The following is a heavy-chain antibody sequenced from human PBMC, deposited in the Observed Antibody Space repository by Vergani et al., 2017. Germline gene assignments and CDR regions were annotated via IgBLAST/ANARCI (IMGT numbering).Heavy chain of an antibody. Sequence: EVQLVESGGGVIQPGKSLRLSCEASGLKFGDYTMHWVRQAPGKSPEWVALISWDGGSTNYAGSVKGRFTVSRDNSKNSLFLQLNSLTFDDTALYFCAKELESAAYDYWGQGTLVTVSS. V-gene: IGHV3-43*01. CDR3: AKELESAAYDY. D-gene: IGHD2-15*01. J-gene: IGHJ4*02. CDR1: GLKFGDYT. CDR2: ISWDGGST.